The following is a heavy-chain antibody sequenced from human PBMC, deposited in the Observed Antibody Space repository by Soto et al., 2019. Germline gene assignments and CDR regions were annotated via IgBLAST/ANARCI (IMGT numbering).Heavy chain of an antibody. J-gene: IGHJ4*02. V-gene: IGHV4-59*12. D-gene: IGHD3-16*01. CDR2: IHYSGRT. Sequence: PSETLSLTCSVSNGSISGFYWTWIRQPPGKILEWIGYIHYSGRTDYNPSLTSRATMSVDTSKNQFSLNLKSITAADTAVYYCVRSGHSFGGVMWGQGTLVTVSS. CDR1: NGSISGFY. CDR3: VRSGHSFGGVM.